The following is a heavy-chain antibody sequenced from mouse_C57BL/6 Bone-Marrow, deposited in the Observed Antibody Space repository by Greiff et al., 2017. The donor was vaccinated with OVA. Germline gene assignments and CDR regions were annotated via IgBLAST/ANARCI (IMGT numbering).Heavy chain of an antibody. Sequence: VKLQQPGAELVRPGSSVKLSCKASGYTFTSYWMHWVKQRPIQGLEWIGNIDPSDSETHYNQKFKDKATLTVDKSSSTAYMQLSSLTSEDSAVYYCARKWYGNWGYFDVWGTGTTVTVSS. CDR2: IDPSDSET. J-gene: IGHJ1*03. D-gene: IGHD2-10*02. CDR3: ARKWYGNWGYFDV. V-gene: IGHV1-52*01. CDR1: GYTFTSYW.